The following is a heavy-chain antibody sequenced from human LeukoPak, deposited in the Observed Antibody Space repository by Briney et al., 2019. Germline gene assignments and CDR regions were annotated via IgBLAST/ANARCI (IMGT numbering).Heavy chain of an antibody. J-gene: IGHJ4*02. V-gene: IGHV3-7*01. Sequence: PGGSRRLSCAASGFTFSNYWMTWVRQAPGKGLEWVANINQDGNEKYYVDSVKGRFTISRDNAKNSLYLQMNSLRAEDTAVYYCARVNPDYGDNHFDYWGQGTLVTVSS. CDR2: INQDGNEK. CDR1: GFTFSNYW. CDR3: ARVNPDYGDNHFDY. D-gene: IGHD4-17*01.